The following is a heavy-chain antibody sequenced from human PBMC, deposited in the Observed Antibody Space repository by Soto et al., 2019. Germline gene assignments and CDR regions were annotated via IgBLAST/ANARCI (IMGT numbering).Heavy chain of an antibody. J-gene: IGHJ6*02. Sequence: SGGSLRLSCEAPGFIFSNYAMTWVRQAPGKGLEWVSAISGSGASTNYAESVKGRVTISRDNSKNTLYLQMNSLRVDDTAVYYCAKGRYQLLLAYFYGMDAWGQGPTATVSS. CDR1: GFIFSNYA. CDR2: ISGSGAST. V-gene: IGHV3-23*01. CDR3: AKGRYQLLLAYFYGMDA. D-gene: IGHD2-2*01.